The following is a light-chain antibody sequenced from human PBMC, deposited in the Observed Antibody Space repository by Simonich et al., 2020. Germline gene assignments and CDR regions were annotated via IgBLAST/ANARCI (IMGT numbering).Light chain of an antibody. CDR3: CSYAGSSTSVV. V-gene: IGLV2-23*01. J-gene: IGLJ2*01. CDR1: SSDVGGYNL. CDR2: EGS. Sequence: QSALTQPASVSGSPGQSITISCTGTSSDVGGYNLVSWYQQHPGKAPKLIIYEGSKRPSGVSNRFSGSKSGNTASLTISGLQAEDEADYYCCSYAGSSTSVVFGGGTKLTVL.